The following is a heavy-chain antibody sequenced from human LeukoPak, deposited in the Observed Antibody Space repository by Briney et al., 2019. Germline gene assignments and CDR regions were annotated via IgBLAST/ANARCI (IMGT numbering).Heavy chain of an antibody. CDR2: ISSSSSYI. Sequence: PGGSLRLSCAASGFTFSSYSMNWVRQAPGKGLEWVSSISSSSSYIYYADSVKGRFTISRDNAKNSLYLQMNSLRAEDTAVYYCAREGESGFWTVDPRLNWFDPWGQGTLVTVSS. J-gene: IGHJ5*02. CDR3: AREGESGFWTVDPRLNWFDP. CDR1: GFTFSSYS. D-gene: IGHD3/OR15-3a*01. V-gene: IGHV3-21*04.